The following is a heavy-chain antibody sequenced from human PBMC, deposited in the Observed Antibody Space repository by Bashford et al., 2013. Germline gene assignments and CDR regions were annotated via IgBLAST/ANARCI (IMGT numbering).Heavy chain of an antibody. Sequence: VRQAPGKGLEWVANIKQDGSENYYVDSVKGRFTISRDNSKNSLYLQMNSLRADDTAVYYCARSRSGYSDTCYAYWGQGTLVTVSS. J-gene: IGHJ4*02. CDR2: IKQDGSEN. V-gene: IGHV3-7*03. CDR3: ARSRSGYSDTCYAY. D-gene: IGHD6-13*01.